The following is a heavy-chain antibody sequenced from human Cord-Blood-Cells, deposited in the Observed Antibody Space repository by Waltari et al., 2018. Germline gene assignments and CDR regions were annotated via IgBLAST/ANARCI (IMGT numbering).Heavy chain of an antibody. CDR3: ARDIYGSSVAFDI. D-gene: IGHD6-6*01. CDR1: GGTFSSYA. J-gene: IGHJ3*02. CDR2: IIAIFGTA. Sequence: QVQLVQSGAEVKKPGSSVKVSCKASGGTFSSYAISWVRQAPGQGLEWMGGIIAIFGTANYARKFQGRVTIAADESTSTAYMELSSLRSEDTAVYCCARDIYGSSVAFDIWGQGTMVTVSS. V-gene: IGHV1-69*01.